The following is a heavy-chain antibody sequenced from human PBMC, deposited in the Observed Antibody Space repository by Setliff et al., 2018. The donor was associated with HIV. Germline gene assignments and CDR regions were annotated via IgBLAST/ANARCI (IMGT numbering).Heavy chain of an antibody. CDR3: ARPGGAGDAFDI. V-gene: IGHV4-59*08. CDR2: IYHTGST. J-gene: IGHJ3*02. Sequence: SETLSLTCTVSGGFISSYYWSWIRQPPGKGLEWIGYIYHTGSTNYNPSLKSRVTLSLDMPKKQLSLKLTSVTAADTAIYYCARPGGAGDAFDIRGRGTMVTVSS. CDR1: GGFISSYY. D-gene: IGHD3-10*01.